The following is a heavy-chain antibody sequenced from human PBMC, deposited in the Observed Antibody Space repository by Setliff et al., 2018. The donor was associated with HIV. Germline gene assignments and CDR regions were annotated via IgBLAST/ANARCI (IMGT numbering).Heavy chain of an antibody. D-gene: IGHD5-18*01. J-gene: IGHJ6*02. CDR2: ITYSGST. CDR1: GGSISRVGYY. V-gene: IGHV4-31*03. Sequence: PSETLSLTCSVSGGSISRVGYYWSWIRQHPGKGLEWIGYITYSGSTYYNPSLMSRASISPDTSKNQFSLKLTSVTAADTAVYYCARVGSVIQVTLFGMDVWGQGTTVTVSS. CDR3: ARVGSVIQVTLFGMDV.